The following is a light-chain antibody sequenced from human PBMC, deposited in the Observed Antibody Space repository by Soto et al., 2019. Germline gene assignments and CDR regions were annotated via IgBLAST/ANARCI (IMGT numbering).Light chain of an antibody. V-gene: IGKV3-20*01. CDR2: DAS. CDR3: QQYGISPPWT. CDR1: QTVSSTY. J-gene: IGKJ1*01. Sequence: EIVLTQSPGTLSLSPGERATLSCRASQTVSSTYLAWYQQKPGQAPRLLIYDASSRATGIPDRFSGSGSGTDFTLTISRLEPEDFAVYYCQQYGISPPWTFRQGTKVEIK.